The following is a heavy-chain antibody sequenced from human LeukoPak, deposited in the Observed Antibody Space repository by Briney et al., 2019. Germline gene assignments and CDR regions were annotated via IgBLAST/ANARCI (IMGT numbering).Heavy chain of an antibody. V-gene: IGHV3-48*01. Sequence: PGGSRRFSCAASGLTFSIYSMSWVRQAPGKGLEWVSYISSSSSTISYADSVKGRFTISRDNAENSLYLQMNSLRAEDTAVYYCARAGDFSFKDWGQGTLVTVSS. D-gene: IGHD3-3*01. CDR1: GLTFSIYS. J-gene: IGHJ4*02. CDR3: ARAGDFSFKD. CDR2: ISSSSSTI.